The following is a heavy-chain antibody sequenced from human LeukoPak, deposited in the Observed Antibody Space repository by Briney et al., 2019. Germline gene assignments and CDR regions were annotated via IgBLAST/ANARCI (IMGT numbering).Heavy chain of an antibody. CDR3: ARRSVAGSLDY. V-gene: IGHV3-7*01. CDR2: IKQDGSEK. CDR1: GFSFSSYE. Sequence: PGGSLRLSCAASGFSFSSYEMNWVRQAPGKGLEWVANIKQDGSEKYYVDSVKGRFTISRDNAENSLYLQMNSLRAEDTAVYYCARRSVAGSLDYWGQGTLVTVST. J-gene: IGHJ4*02. D-gene: IGHD6-19*01.